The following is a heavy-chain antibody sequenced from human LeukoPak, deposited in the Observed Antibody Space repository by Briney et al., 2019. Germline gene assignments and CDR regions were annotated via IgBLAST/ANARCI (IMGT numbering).Heavy chain of an antibody. Sequence: SETLSLTCAVSSYSISSGYYWGWIRQPPGKGLEWIGSIYHSGSTYYNPSLKSRVTISVDTSKNQFSLKLSSVTAADTAVYYCARRGYCSSTSCYLGWFDPWGQGTLVTVSS. D-gene: IGHD2-2*01. CDR2: IYHSGST. V-gene: IGHV4-38-2*01. J-gene: IGHJ5*02. CDR3: ARRGYCSSTSCYLGWFDP. CDR1: SYSISSGYY.